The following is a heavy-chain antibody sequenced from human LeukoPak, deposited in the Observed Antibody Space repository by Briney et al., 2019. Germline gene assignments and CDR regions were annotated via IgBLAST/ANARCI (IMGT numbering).Heavy chain of an antibody. D-gene: IGHD2-15*01. V-gene: IGHV3-30*14. CDR3: ARGRAGSGADFDY. CDR2: ISYAGSNK. J-gene: IGHJ4*02. Sequence: PGGSLRLSCAPSGFTFSSYAMHWVRQAPGKGLEWVAVISYAGSNKFYADSVRGRVTISRDNSKNTLYLQMNSLRAEDTAVYYCARGRAGSGADFDYWGQGTLVTVSS. CDR1: GFTFSSYA.